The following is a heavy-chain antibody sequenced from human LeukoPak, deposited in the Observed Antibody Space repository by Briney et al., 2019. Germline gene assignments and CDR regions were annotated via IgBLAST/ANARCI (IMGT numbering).Heavy chain of an antibody. CDR2: ISGSGGST. J-gene: IGHJ6*04. CDR3: AKFRLTPQYYHYYYGMDV. CDR1: GFTFSSYA. D-gene: IGHD3-9*01. V-gene: IGHV3-23*01. Sequence: PGGSLRLSCAASGFTFSSYAMSWVRQAPGKGLEWVSAISGSGGSTYYADSVKGRFTISRDNSKNTLYLQMNSLRAEDTAVYYCAKFRLTPQYYHYYYGMDVWGKGTTVTVSS.